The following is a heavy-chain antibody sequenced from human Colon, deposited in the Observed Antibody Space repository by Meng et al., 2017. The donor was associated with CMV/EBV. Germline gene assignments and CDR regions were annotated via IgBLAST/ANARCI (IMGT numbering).Heavy chain of an antibody. Sequence: QVQLVQSGGGLVEPGGSLRLSCAASGFIFSDYYMTGIREAPGKGLEWVSYISPTGSDTNYADSVRGRFTISRDNAKNSLFLQMSSLTAEDTAVYYCVKGHTMINPWGQGTLVTVSS. V-gene: IGHV3-11*05. CDR2: ISPTGSDT. J-gene: IGHJ5*02. CDR1: GFIFSDYY. D-gene: IGHD3-16*01. CDR3: VKGHTMINP.